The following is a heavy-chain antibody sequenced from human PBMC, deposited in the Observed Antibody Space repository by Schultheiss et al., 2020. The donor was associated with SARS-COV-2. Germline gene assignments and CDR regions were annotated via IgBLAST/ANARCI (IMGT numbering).Heavy chain of an antibody. V-gene: IGHV3-66*01. J-gene: IGHJ4*02. D-gene: IGHD6-19*01. CDR1: GFTVSSNY. Sequence: GGSLRLSCAASGFTVSSNYMSWVRQAPGKGLEWVSVIYSGGSTYYADSVKGRFTISRDNSKNTLYLQMNSLRAEDTAVYYCARDWGAVAGFDYWGQGTLVTVSS. CDR2: IYSGGST. CDR3: ARDWGAVAGFDY.